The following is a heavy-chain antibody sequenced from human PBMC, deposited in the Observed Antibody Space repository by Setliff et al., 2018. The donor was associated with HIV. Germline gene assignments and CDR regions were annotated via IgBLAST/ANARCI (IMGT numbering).Heavy chain of an antibody. J-gene: IGHJ4*02. CDR1: GASDINYIW. V-gene: IGHV4-4*02. CDR2: IHYTGNT. Sequence: SETLSLTCAVSGASDINYIWWSWVRQPPGKGLEWIGTIHYTGNTYHNPSLKSRVTISVEASKNQISLKLTAVTAADSAVYYCAREGDGIDFWGQGTLVTVSS. D-gene: IGHD2-21*02. CDR3: AREGDGIDF.